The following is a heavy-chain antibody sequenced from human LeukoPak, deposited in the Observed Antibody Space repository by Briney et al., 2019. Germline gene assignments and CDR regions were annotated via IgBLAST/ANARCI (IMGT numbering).Heavy chain of an antibody. CDR1: GFTFSSYG. J-gene: IGHJ4*02. V-gene: IGHV3-30*02. D-gene: IGHD2-21*01. Sequence: GGSLRLSCAASGFTFSSYGMHWVRQAPGKGLEWVAFIRYDGSNKYYADSVRGRFTISRDNSKNTLYLQMNSLRAEDTAVYYCAKVPYCGGDCYSPADYWGQGTLVTVSS. CDR2: IRYDGSNK. CDR3: AKVPYCGGDCYSPADY.